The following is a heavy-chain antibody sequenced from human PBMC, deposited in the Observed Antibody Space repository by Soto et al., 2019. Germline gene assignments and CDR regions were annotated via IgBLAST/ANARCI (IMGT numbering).Heavy chain of an antibody. CDR3: ARRPRTVTTPEYYFDY. CDR2: ISSSSSTI. D-gene: IGHD4-17*01. CDR1: GFTFSSYS. Sequence: GGSLRLSCAASGFTFSSYSMNWVRQAPGKGLEWVSYISSSSSTIYYADSVKGRFTISRDNAKNSLYLQMNSLRDEDTAVYYCARRPRTVTTPEYYFDYWGQGTLVTVSS. V-gene: IGHV3-48*02. J-gene: IGHJ4*02.